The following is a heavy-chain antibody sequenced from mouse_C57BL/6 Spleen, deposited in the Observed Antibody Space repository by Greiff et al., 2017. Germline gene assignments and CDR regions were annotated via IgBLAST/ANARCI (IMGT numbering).Heavy chain of an antibody. D-gene: IGHD1-1*01. CDR1: GYTFTSYW. V-gene: IGHV1-64*01. CDR2: IHPNSGST. J-gene: IGHJ2*01. CDR3: ARGRLSTGLYYFDY. Sequence: QVQLQQPGAELLKPGASVKLSCKASGYTFTSYWMHWVKQRPGQGLEWIGMIHPNSGSTNYNEKFKSKATLTVDKSSSTAYMQLSSLTSEVSAVYYCARGRLSTGLYYFDYWGQGTTLTVSS.